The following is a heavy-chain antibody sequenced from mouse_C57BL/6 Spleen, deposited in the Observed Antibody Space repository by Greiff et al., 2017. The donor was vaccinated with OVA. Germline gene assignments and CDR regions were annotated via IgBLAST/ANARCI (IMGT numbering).Heavy chain of an antibody. CDR3: ANRRLGHDY. V-gene: IGHV1-80*01. D-gene: IGHD4-1*01. J-gene: IGHJ2*01. CDR1: GYAFTSYW. CDR2: IYPGDGDT. Sequence: VKLLESGAELVKPGASVKISCKASGYAFTSYWMNWVKQRPGQGLEWIGKIYPGDGDTNYNGKFKGKATLTADKSSSTAYMQLSSLTSEDSAVYFCANRRLGHDYWGQGTTLTVSS.